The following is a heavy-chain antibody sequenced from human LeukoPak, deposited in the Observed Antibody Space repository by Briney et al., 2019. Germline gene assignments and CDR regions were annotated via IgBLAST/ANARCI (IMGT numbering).Heavy chain of an antibody. CDR3: ARGLRFLVV. Sequence: SETLSLTCAVYGGSFSGYYWSWIRQPPGKGLEWIGEINHSGSTNYNPSLKSRVTISVDTPKNQFSLKLSFVTAADTAVYYCARGLRFLVVWGQGTTVTVSS. V-gene: IGHV4-34*01. CDR1: GGSFSGYY. CDR2: INHSGST. J-gene: IGHJ6*02. D-gene: IGHD3-3*01.